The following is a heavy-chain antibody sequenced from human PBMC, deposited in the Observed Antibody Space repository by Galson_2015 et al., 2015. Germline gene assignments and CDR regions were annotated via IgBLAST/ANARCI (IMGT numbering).Heavy chain of an antibody. CDR1: GFTLSSYN. J-gene: IGHJ4*02. CDR2: MGSDTTI. CDR3: ARVSGTTERY. D-gene: IGHD1-1*01. Sequence: SLRLSCAASGFTLSSYNMNWVRQAPGKGLEWVSYMGSDTTIYYSDSVKGRFTISRDSAMNSLYLQMNSLRNEDTAVYYCARVSGTTERYWGRGTLVTVSS. V-gene: IGHV3-48*02.